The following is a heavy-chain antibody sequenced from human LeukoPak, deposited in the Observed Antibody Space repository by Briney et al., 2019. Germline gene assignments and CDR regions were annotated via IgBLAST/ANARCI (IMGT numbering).Heavy chain of an antibody. CDR3: ATEGPLPGGHDY. CDR2: VNSDGSGT. J-gene: IGHJ4*02. D-gene: IGHD2-15*01. Sequence: GGSLRLSCAASRFTFSSYTMNWVRQAPGKGLVWVSRVNSDGSGTNYADSVKGRFTISRDNAKNTVYLQMSSLGVEDTAFYYCATEGPLPGGHDYWGQGTLVTVFS. V-gene: IGHV3-74*01. CDR1: RFTFSSYT.